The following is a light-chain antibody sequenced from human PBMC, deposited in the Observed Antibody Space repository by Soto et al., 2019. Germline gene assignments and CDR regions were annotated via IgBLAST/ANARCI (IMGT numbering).Light chain of an antibody. CDR2: GAS. CDR3: QQFDYLIT. Sequence: EIVLTQSPGTLSLSPGERATLSCRASQTISGNYVAWYQQKTGQAPRLLIYGASSRATGIPDRFSGSGSGTDFTLTITRLEPEDFAVYYCQQFDYLITFGQGIRLEMK. V-gene: IGKV3-20*01. J-gene: IGKJ5*01. CDR1: QTISGNY.